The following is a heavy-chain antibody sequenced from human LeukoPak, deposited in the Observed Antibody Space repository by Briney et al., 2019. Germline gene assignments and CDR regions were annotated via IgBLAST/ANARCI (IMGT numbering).Heavy chain of an antibody. V-gene: IGHV4-34*01. J-gene: IGHJ5*02. CDR3: ARANIRYFDWLRGSNWFDP. D-gene: IGHD3-9*01. Sequence: SETLSLTCAVYGGSFSGYYWSWIRQPPGEGLEWIGEINHSGSTNYNPSLKGRVTISVDTSKNQFSLKLSSVTAADTAVYYCARANIRYFDWLRGSNWFDPWGQGTLVTVSS. CDR1: GGSFSGYY. CDR2: INHSGST.